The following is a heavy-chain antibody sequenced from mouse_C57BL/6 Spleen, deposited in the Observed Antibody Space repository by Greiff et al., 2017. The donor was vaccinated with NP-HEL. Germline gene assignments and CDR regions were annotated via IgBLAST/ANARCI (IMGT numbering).Heavy chain of an antibody. CDR2: IHPSDSDT. J-gene: IGHJ1*03. CDR3: AIETTVVAKGDWYFDV. Sequence: QVQLQQPGAELVKPGASVKVSCKASGYTFTSYWMHWVKQRPGQGLEWIGRIHPSDSDTNYNQKFKGKATLTVDKSSSTAYMQLSSLTSEDSAVYYWAIETTVVAKGDWYFDVWGTGTTVTVSS. V-gene: IGHV1-74*01. D-gene: IGHD1-1*01. CDR1: GYTFTSYW.